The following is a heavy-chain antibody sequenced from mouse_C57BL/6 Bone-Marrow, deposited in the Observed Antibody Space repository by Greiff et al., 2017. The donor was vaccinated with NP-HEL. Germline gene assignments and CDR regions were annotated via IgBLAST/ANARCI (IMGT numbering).Heavy chain of an antibody. CDR1: GFTFSDYG. CDR3: ARQSTVVTHYYAMDY. V-gene: IGHV5-15*01. Sequence: EVQRVESGGGLVQPGGSLKLSCAASGFTFSDYGMAWVRQAPRKGPEWVAFISNLAYSIYYADTVTGRFTISRENAKNTLYLEMSSLRSEDTAMYYCARQSTVVTHYYAMDYWGQGTSVTVSS. CDR2: ISNLAYSI. J-gene: IGHJ4*01. D-gene: IGHD1-1*01.